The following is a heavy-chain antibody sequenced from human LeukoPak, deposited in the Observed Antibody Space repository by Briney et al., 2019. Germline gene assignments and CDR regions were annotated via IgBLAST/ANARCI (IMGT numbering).Heavy chain of an antibody. J-gene: IGHJ4*02. CDR3: AGSSGWYLAY. CDR1: GFTFSSYG. CDR2: ISGSGDIT. Sequence: PGGSLRLSCAASGFTFSSYGMNWVRQAPGKGLEWVSAISGSGDITYYADSVKGRFTISRDNSKNTVYLQMNSLRVEDTAVYYCAGSSGWYLAYWGQGTLVIGSS. D-gene: IGHD6-19*01. V-gene: IGHV3-23*01.